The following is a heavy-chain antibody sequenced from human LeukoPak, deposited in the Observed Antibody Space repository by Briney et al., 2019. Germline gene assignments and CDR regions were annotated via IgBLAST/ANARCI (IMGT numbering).Heavy chain of an antibody. V-gene: IGHV3-48*01. J-gene: IGHJ4*02. Sequence: GGSLRLSCAASGFTFSSYSMNWVRQAPGKGLEWVSYISSSSSTIYYADSVKGRFTISRDNAKNSLYLQMNSLGAEDTAVYYCARTDYYDSSGYSYWGQGTLVTVSS. CDR3: ARTDYYDSSGYSY. CDR1: GFTFSSYS. D-gene: IGHD3-22*01. CDR2: ISSSSSTI.